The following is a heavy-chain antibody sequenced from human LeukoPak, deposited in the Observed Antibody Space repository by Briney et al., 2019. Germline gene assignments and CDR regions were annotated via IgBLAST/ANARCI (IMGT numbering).Heavy chain of an antibody. D-gene: IGHD6-6*01. V-gene: IGHV3-53*01. CDR3: ARDRLYSSSSEDY. Sequence: PGGSLRLSCAASGFTVTSTYLSWGRHAPVLWLLWVSVIYSGGSTYYADSVKGRFTISRDNSKNTLYLQMNSLRAEDTAVYYCARDRLYSSSSEDYWGQGTLVTVSS. J-gene: IGHJ4*02. CDR1: GFTVTSTY. CDR2: IYSGGST.